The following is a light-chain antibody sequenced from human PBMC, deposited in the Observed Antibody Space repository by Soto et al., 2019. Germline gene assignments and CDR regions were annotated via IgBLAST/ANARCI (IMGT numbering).Light chain of an antibody. CDR3: SSYVGTNTLV. CDR1: SGDIGGYNY. Sequence: QSALTQPPSASGSPGQSVTISCTGTSGDIGGYNYVSWYQQHPGKAPKLLIYEVSERPSGVPDRFSGSKSGNTASLTVSGPQAEDEADYYCSSYVGTNTLVFGGGTKVTVL. V-gene: IGLV2-8*01. J-gene: IGLJ2*01. CDR2: EVS.